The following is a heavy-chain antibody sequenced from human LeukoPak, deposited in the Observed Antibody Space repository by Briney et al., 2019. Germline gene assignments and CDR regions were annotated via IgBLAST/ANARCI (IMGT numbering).Heavy chain of an antibody. Sequence: GGSLRLSCAASGFTFSSYAMTWVRQAPGKGLEWVSAISGSGSSTYYADSVKGRFTTSRDNSKNTLYLQMNSLRAEDTAVYYCAKGSGWPYYFDYWGQGTLVTVSS. CDR3: AKGSGWPYYFDY. J-gene: IGHJ4*02. CDR2: ISGSGSST. D-gene: IGHD6-19*01. CDR1: GFTFSSYA. V-gene: IGHV3-23*01.